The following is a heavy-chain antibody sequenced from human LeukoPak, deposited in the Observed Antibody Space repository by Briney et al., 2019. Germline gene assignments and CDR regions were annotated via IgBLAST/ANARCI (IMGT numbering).Heavy chain of an antibody. CDR3: ARAPYGIYSGDYYAYYMDV. J-gene: IGHJ6*03. V-gene: IGHV1-69*05. Sequence: GASVTVSCEASGGTFSVDAITWVRQAPGQGLEWMGGIIPIAGTANYAQKFQGRVTITTDESTNTAYMELSSLRSEDTAVYYCARAPYGIYSGDYYAYYMDVWGKGTTVTVSS. D-gene: IGHD1-26*01. CDR2: IIPIAGTA. CDR1: GGTFSVDA.